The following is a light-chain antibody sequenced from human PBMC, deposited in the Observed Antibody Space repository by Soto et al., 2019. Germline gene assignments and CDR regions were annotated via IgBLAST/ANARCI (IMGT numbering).Light chain of an antibody. J-gene: IGKJ3*01. CDR2: KAS. Sequence: DIQMTQSPSTLSASVGDRVTITCRASQSISSWLAWYQQKPGKAPKLLIYKASSLEGGAPSRFSGSGSGTEFTLTISSLQPDDFATYYCQQYNSFSPLTFGPGTKVDIK. CDR3: QQYNSFSPLT. CDR1: QSISSW. V-gene: IGKV1-5*03.